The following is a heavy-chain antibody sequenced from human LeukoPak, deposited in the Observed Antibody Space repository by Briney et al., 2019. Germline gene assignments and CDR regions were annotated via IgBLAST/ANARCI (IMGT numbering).Heavy chain of an antibody. D-gene: IGHD5-18*01. CDR1: GYSFNPYW. CDR2: LYPGDSDT. J-gene: IGHJ4*02. CDR3: ARRTYSYGDY. V-gene: IGHV5-51*01. Sequence: GESLKTSCKASGYSFNPYWIGWVRPVPGKGLEWMGILYPGDSDTRYSPSFRGHVTISVDKSISTAYLQWSSLRASDTAMYYCARRTYSYGDYWGQGTLVTVSS.